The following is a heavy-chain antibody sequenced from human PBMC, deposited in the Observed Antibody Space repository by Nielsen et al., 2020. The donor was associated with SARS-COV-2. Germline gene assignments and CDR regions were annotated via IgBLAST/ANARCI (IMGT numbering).Heavy chain of an antibody. CDR3: ARDVQSHYFDC. V-gene: IGHV3-33*08. CDR2: IWYDGSNK. D-gene: IGHD6-6*01. J-gene: IGHJ4*02. CDR1: GFTFSSYW. Sequence: GGSLRLSCAASGFTFSSYWMSWVRQAPGKGLEWVAVIWYDGSNKYYIDSVKGRFTISRDNSKNTLYLQMNSLRAEDTAVYYCARDVQSHYFDCWGQGTLVTVSS.